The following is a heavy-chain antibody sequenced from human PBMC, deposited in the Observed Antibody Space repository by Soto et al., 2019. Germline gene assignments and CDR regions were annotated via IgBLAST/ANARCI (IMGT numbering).Heavy chain of an antibody. CDR1: GFTFISYS. V-gene: IGHV3-30*18. J-gene: IGHJ6*02. CDR2: ISYDGHNE. Sequence: QVQLVESGGGVVQPRGSLRLSCAASGFTFISYSMHWVRQAPGKGLEWVAVISYDGHNEYYVDSVKGRFTISRDNSKNTVSLQMNSLRAEDTAVYFCAKDRTGVAARRRSYQYSGMDVWAQGTTVTVSS. CDR3: AKDRTGVAARRRSYQYSGMDV. D-gene: IGHD6-6*01.